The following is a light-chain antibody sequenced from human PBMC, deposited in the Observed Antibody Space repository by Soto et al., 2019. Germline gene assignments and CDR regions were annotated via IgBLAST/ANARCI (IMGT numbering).Light chain of an antibody. CDR3: QQYNSYPCT. J-gene: IGKJ1*01. CDR1: QSISSW. Sequence: DIQMTQSPSTLSASVGDRVTITCRASQSISSWLDWYQQKPGKAPKLLIYDASSLESGVPSRFSGSGSGTEFTLTISSLQPDDFATYYCQQYNSYPCTFGQGTMVEIK. CDR2: DAS. V-gene: IGKV1-5*01.